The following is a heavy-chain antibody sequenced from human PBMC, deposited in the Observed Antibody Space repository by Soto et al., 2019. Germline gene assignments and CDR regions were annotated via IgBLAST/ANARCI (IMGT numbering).Heavy chain of an antibody. CDR3: ARVNYDILTGYQPFDY. D-gene: IGHD3-9*01. CDR1: GGSISSGDYY. Sequence: SETLSLTCTVSGGSISSGDYYWSWIRQPPGKGLEWIGYIYYSGSTYYNPSLKSRVTISVDTSKNQFSLKLSSVTAADTAVYYCARVNYDILTGYQPFDYWGQGTLVTVSS. J-gene: IGHJ4*02. CDR2: IYYSGST. V-gene: IGHV4-30-4*01.